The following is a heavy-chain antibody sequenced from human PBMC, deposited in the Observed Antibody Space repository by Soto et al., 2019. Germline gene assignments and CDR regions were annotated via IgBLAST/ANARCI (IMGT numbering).Heavy chain of an antibody. CDR1: GFTFSSYA. CDR2: ISGSGVST. CDR3: AKDRERIATRSIDY. V-gene: IGHV3-23*01. Sequence: EVQLLESGGGLVQPGGSLRLSCAASGFTFSSYAMSWVRQAPGKGLEWVSGISGSGVSTYYADSVKGRFTISRDNSKSTLYLQMNSLRAEDGAVYYCAKDRERIATRSIDYWGQGTLVTVSS. J-gene: IGHJ4*02. D-gene: IGHD6-6*01.